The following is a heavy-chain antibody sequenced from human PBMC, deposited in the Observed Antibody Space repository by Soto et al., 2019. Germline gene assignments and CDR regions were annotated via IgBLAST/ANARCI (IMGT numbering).Heavy chain of an antibody. J-gene: IGHJ6*02. CDR3: ARDRCTTDRCYTHHFDV. CDR2: ISVYTGNT. Sequence: QVQLVHSGGEVTKPGASVKVSCKSSGYTFTSYGVSWVRQAPGQGLEWLGWISVYTGNTKQAQKFQDRVTLNTQASTGTASLELRNLRSDDTAVYYCARDRCTTDRCYTHHFDVWGQGTTVTVSS. CDR1: GYTFTSYG. D-gene: IGHD2-8*01. V-gene: IGHV1-18*04.